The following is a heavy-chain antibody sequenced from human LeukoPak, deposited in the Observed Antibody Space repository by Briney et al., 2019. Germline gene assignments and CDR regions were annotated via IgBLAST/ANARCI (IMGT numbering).Heavy chain of an antibody. Sequence: GGSLRLSCAASGFTFDDYAMHWVRQAPGKGLEWVSGISWNSGSIGYADSVKGRFTISRDNAKNSLYLQMNSLRAEDTALCYCAKDTGVDGYYYYGMDVWGQGTTVTVSS. CDR2: ISWNSGSI. D-gene: IGHD7-27*01. V-gene: IGHV3-9*01. J-gene: IGHJ6*02. CDR1: GFTFDDYA. CDR3: AKDTGVDGYYYYGMDV.